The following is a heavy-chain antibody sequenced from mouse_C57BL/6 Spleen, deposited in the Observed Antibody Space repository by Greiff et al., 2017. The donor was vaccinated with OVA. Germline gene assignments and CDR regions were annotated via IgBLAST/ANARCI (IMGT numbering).Heavy chain of an antibody. CDR1: GFTFSDFY. CDR2: SRNKAHDYTT. Sequence: EVKLVESGGGLVQSGRSLRLSCATSGFTFSDFYMEWVRQAPGKGLEWIAASRNKAHDYTTEYSASVKGRFIVSRDTSQSILYRQMNALRAEDTAIYYCARDFEGAMDYWGQGTSVTVSS. J-gene: IGHJ4*01. CDR3: ARDFEGAMDY. V-gene: IGHV7-1*01.